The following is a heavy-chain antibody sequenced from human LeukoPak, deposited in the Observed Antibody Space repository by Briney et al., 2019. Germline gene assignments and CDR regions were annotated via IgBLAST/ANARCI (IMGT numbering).Heavy chain of an antibody. J-gene: IGHJ3*02. V-gene: IGHV2-5*02. D-gene: IGHD5-18*01. CDR2: ISWDDDK. CDR3: AHRVKRGYIYGDDAFDI. CDR1: GFSLSTSGVG. Sequence: SGPTLVKPTQTLTLTCTFSGFSLSTSGVGVGWIRQPPGKALEWLALISWDDDKRYSPSLKNRLTITKDTSKSQVVLTLTNMDPVDTATYYCAHRVKRGYIYGDDAFDIWGQGTVVTVPS.